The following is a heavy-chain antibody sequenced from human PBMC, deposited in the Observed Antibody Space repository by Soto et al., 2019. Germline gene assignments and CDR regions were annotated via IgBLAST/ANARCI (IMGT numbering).Heavy chain of an antibody. CDR1: GYTFTSYY. Sequence: ASVKVSCKASGYTFTSYYMHWVRQAPGQGLEWMGIINPSGGSTSYAQKFQGRVTVTRDTSTSTVYMELSSLRSEDTAVYYCASLVVPAASNYYYYYGMDVWGQGTTVTVSS. J-gene: IGHJ6*02. CDR2: INPSGGST. CDR3: ASLVVPAASNYYYYYGMDV. V-gene: IGHV1-46*01. D-gene: IGHD2-2*01.